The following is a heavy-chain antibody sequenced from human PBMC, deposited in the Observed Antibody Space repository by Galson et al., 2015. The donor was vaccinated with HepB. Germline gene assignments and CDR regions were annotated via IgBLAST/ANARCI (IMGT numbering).Heavy chain of an antibody. Sequence: SLRLSCAASGFTFTDHYMSWFRQAPGKGLECLSYFSSTSSDTNYADSVKGRFTISRDNAKKSLYLQMNDLRVEDTAVYYCTRDTRVPNHWGQGTLVTVSS. D-gene: IGHD2-15*01. CDR1: GFTFTDHY. CDR3: TRDTRVPNH. V-gene: IGHV3-11*06. CDR2: FSSTSSDT. J-gene: IGHJ4*02.